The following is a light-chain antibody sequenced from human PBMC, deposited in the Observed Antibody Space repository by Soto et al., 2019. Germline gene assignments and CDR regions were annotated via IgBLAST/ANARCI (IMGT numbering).Light chain of an antibody. V-gene: IGLV2-14*01. J-gene: IGLJ1*01. CDR3: SSYSSSSTHYV. CDR2: EVS. Sequence: QSALTQPASVSGSPGQSITISCTGTGGDIGFYKYVSWYQQHPGKAPKLLIYEVSIRPSGVSNRFSGSKSGNTASLTISGLQSEDEADYYCSSYSSSSTHYVFGTGTKVTVL. CDR1: GGDIGFYKY.